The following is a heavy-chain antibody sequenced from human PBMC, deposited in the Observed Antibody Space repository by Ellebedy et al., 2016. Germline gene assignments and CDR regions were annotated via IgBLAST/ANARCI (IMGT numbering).Heavy chain of an antibody. V-gene: IGHV4-34*01. Sequence: SETLSLTCTVSGGSISGYYWSWIRQPPGKGLEWIGEINHSGSTNYNPSLKSRVTISLDTSKNQFSLKLNSVTAADTAVYYCARGKPSIRYCGGDCYSRAYFDYWGQGTLVTVSS. D-gene: IGHD2-21*02. CDR3: ARGKPSIRYCGGDCYSRAYFDY. J-gene: IGHJ4*02. CDR2: INHSGST. CDR1: GGSISGYY.